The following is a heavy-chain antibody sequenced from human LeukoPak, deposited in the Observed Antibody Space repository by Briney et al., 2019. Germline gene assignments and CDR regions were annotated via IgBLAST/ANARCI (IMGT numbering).Heavy chain of an antibody. CDR3: XXXXVTAAGRFDP. D-gene: IGHD6-13*01. CDR2: TYYRSKWYN. J-gene: IGHJ5*02. Sequence: SQTLSLTCAISGDSVSSNSAAWNWIRQSPSRGLEWLGRTYYRSKWYNDYAVSVKSRITINPDTFKNQFSLQLNSVTPEDTAVXXXXXXXVTAAGRFDPWGQGTLVTVSS. V-gene: IGHV6-1*01. CDR1: GDSVSSNSAA.